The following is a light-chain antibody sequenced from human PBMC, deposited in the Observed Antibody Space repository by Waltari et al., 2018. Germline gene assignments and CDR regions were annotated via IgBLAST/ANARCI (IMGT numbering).Light chain of an antibody. CDR1: QGVSSY. CDR3: QQRSDWPRT. Sequence: EIVLTQSPATLSLSPGERATLSCRASQGVSSYLAWYQQRPGQAPRLLIYSAANRATGIPARFSGSGSGTDFTLTISSLEPGDFAVYYCQQRSDWPRTFGQGTKVEIK. CDR2: SAA. J-gene: IGKJ1*01. V-gene: IGKV3-11*01.